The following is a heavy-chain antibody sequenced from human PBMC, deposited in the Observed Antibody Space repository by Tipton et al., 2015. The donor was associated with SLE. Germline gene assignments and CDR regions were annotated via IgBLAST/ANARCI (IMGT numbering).Heavy chain of an antibody. J-gene: IGHJ4*02. D-gene: IGHD2-15*01. CDR3: ASQGPHCSGGSCYSTRGRRFDY. CDR2: INHSGST. CDR1: GGSFSGYY. V-gene: IGHV4-34*01. Sequence: TLSLTCAVYGGSFSGYYWSWIRQPLGKGLEWIGEINHSGSTNYNPSLKSRVTISVDTSKNQFSLKLSSVTAADTAVYYCASQGPHCSGGSCYSTRGRRFDYWGQGTLVTVSS.